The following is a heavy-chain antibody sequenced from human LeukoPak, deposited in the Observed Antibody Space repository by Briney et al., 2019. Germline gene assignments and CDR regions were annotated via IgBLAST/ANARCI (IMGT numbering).Heavy chain of an antibody. V-gene: IGHV3-21*01. CDR3: ARERDSSGSIDY. CDR1: AFTFSSYS. J-gene: IGHJ4*02. Sequence: GGSLRLSCAASAFTFSSYSMNWVRQAPGKGLEWVSSISSSGSYIYYADSVKGRFTISRDNAKNSLYLQMNSLRAEDTAVYYCARERDSSGSIDYWGQGTLVAVSS. D-gene: IGHD3-22*01. CDR2: ISSSGSYI.